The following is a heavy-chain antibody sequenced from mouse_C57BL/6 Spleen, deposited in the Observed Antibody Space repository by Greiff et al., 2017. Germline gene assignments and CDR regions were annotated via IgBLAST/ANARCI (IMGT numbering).Heavy chain of an antibody. Sequence: EVKLMESGGDLVKPGGSLKLSCAASGFTFSSYGMSWVRRTPDKRLEWVATISSGGSYTYYPDSVKGRFTISRDNAKNTLYLQMSSLKSEDTAMYYCARRLNYYGSSDYFDYWGQGTTLTVSS. CDR2: ISSGGSYT. D-gene: IGHD1-1*01. J-gene: IGHJ2*01. CDR3: ARRLNYYGSSDYFDY. CDR1: GFTFSSYG. V-gene: IGHV5-6*02.